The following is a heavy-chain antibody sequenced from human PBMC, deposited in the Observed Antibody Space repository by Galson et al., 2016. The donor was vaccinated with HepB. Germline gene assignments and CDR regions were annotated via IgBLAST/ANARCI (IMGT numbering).Heavy chain of an antibody. CDR3: ARTARSTYYFFGMDV. J-gene: IGHJ6*02. V-gene: IGHV4-39*01. CDR1: GGYIDISSYY. Sequence: SETLSLTCTVSGGYIDISSYYWGWIRQAPGKGLEWIGSIYYDRNTYYNPSLTSRLTISVDTSKSQFSLKLSSVTAADTAVYYCARTARSTYYFFGMDVWGQGTPVTVSS. CDR2: IYYDRNT. D-gene: IGHD2-21*02.